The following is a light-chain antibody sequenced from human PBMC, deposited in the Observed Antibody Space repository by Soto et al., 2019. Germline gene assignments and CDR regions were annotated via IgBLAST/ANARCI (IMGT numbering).Light chain of an antibody. J-gene: IGLJ1*01. V-gene: IGLV2-23*02. CDR2: EVN. CDR3: CSYAGDTTFFV. CDR1: SSDVGSYYP. Sequence: QSVLTQPASMSGSPGQSITISCTGTSSDVGSYYPVSWFQQHPGKAPKLIIYEVNKLPSGVSDRFSGSKSGNTASLTISGLQAADEAEYYCCSYAGDTTFFVFGTGTKLTVL.